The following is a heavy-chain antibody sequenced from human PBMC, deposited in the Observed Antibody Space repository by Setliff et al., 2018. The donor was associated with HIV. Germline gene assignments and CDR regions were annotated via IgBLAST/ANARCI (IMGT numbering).Heavy chain of an antibody. V-gene: IGHV1-2*06. Sequence: ASVKVSCKASGYTFTAYFMHWVRQAPGQGLQWMGRIIPNSGGTNYAQKFQGRVTMTRDTSISTAYMELSRLRADDTAVYYCATKVYCTNGVCLDAFDIWG. CDR2: IIPNSGGT. D-gene: IGHD2-8*01. CDR1: GYTFTAYF. CDR3: ATKVYCTNGVCLDAFDI. J-gene: IGHJ3*02.